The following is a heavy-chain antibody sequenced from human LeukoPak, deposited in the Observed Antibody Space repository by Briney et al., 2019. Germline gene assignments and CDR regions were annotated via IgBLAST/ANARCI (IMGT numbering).Heavy chain of an antibody. CDR2: IYPGASDT. CDR1: GYSFASSW. J-gene: IGHJ4*02. CDR3: ARDMAAAGTDVFDY. D-gene: IGHD6-13*01. V-gene: IGHV5-51*01. Sequence: GESLKISCKGSGYSFASSWIGWVRQMPGKGLEWMGIIYPGASDTRYSPSFQGQVTISVDKSITTAYLQWSSLKASDTAMYYCARDMAAAGTDVFDYWGQGTLVTVSS.